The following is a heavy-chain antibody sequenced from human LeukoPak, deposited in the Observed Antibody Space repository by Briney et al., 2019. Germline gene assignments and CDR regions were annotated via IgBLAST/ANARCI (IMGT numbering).Heavy chain of an antibody. Sequence: SETLSLTCTVSGGSISSYYWSWIRQPPGKGLEWIGYIYYSGSTNYNPSLKSRVTISVDTSKNQFSLKLSSVTDADTAVYYCARDQYYDSSGSDAFDIWGQGTMVTVSS. CDR1: GGSISSYY. CDR2: IYYSGST. V-gene: IGHV4-59*01. D-gene: IGHD3-22*01. J-gene: IGHJ3*02. CDR3: ARDQYYDSSGSDAFDI.